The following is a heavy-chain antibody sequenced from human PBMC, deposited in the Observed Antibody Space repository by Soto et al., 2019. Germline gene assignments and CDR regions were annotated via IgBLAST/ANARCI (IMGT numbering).Heavy chain of an antibody. CDR1: GGTFNNCA. CDR2: IIPMFGTA. CDR3: ARGVHYDTSGYYYFY. Sequence: SVKVSCKASGGTFNNCAISWVRQAPGQGLEWMGGIIPMFGTANYAQKFQGRVTITADESTSTAYMELRSLRSEDTAVYYCARGVHYDTSGYYYFYWGQGTLVT. V-gene: IGHV1-69*13. D-gene: IGHD3-22*01. J-gene: IGHJ4*02.